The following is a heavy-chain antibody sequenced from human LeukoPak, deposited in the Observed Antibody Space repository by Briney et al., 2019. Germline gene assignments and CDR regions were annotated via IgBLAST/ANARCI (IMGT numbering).Heavy chain of an antibody. V-gene: IGHV1-2*04. D-gene: IGHD6-19*01. Sequence: GASLKVSSKASGYTFTVDNMHWGRQAPGQGRECRGWINPNSGGTNYVQKFQGWVTMTRETSISTAYMELSRLSSDDTAVYYCERELSGTVAGPNDYWGQGTLVTVSS. CDR1: GYTFTVDN. CDR2: INPNSGGT. J-gene: IGHJ4*02. CDR3: ERELSGTVAGPNDY.